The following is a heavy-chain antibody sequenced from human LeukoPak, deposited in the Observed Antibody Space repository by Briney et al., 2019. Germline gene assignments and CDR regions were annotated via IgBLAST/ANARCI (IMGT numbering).Heavy chain of an antibody. CDR2: ISSSSGYI. V-gene: IGHV3-21*01. CDR1: GFTFSSYS. CDR3: AREDIVVVPAATDSYYYYGMDV. J-gene: IGHJ6*02. Sequence: GGSLRLSCAASGFTFSSYSMTWVRQAPGKGLEWVSSISSSSGYIYYADSVKGRFTISRDNAKNSLYLQMNSLRAEDTAVYYCAREDIVVVPAATDSYYYYGMDVWGQGTTVTVSS. D-gene: IGHD2-2*01.